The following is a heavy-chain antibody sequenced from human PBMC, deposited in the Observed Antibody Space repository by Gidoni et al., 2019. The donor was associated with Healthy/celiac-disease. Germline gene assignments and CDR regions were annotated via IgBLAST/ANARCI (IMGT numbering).Heavy chain of an antibody. CDR1: GFTFSSYG. D-gene: IGHD3-10*01. CDR2: ISYDGSNK. Sequence: QVQLVESGGGVVQPGRSLRLSCADSGFTFSSYGLHWVRQAPGKGLEWLAVISYDGSNKYYADSVKGRFTISRDNSKNTLYLQMNSLRAEDTAVYYCARDRTVSGSEPWGYYYYGMDVWGQGTTVTVSS. J-gene: IGHJ6*02. CDR3: ARDRTVSGSEPWGYYYYGMDV. V-gene: IGHV3-30*03.